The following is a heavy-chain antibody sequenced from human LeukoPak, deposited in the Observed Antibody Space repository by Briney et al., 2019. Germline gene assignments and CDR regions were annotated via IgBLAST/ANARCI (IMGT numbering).Heavy chain of an antibody. Sequence: PGGSLRLSCAASGFTFSSYAMSWVRRAPGKGLEWVSAISGSGGGTYYADSVKDRFTISRDYSNNTLYLQMNSLRADDTAVYYCAKVASADAQARLNYWGQGTLVTVSS. CDR3: AKVASADAQARLNY. D-gene: IGHD6-19*01. CDR1: GFTFSSYA. V-gene: IGHV3-23*01. CDR2: ISGSGGGT. J-gene: IGHJ4*02.